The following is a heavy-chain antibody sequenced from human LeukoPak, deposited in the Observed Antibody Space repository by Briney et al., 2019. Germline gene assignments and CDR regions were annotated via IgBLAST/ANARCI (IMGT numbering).Heavy chain of an antibody. Sequence: GGSLRLSCAASGFTFSDYYMSWIRQAPGKGLEWVSHISSSSSYTNYADSVKGRFTISRDNAKNSLYLQMNSLRAEDTAVYYCARRDSYSSGSYPFPKYFQHWGQGTLVTVSS. CDR3: ARRDSYSSGSYPFPKYFQH. D-gene: IGHD3-10*01. V-gene: IGHV3-11*03. CDR1: GFTFSDYY. CDR2: ISSSSSYT. J-gene: IGHJ1*01.